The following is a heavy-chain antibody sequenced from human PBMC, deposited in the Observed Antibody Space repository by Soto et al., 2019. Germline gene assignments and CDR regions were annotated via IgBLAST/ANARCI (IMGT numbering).Heavy chain of an antibody. J-gene: IGHJ5*02. V-gene: IGHV3-33*01. D-gene: IGHD2-2*01. CDR2: IWFDGSNK. CDR1: GFTFSSYG. Sequence: GGSLRLSCAASGFTFSSYGMHWVRQAPGKGLEWVAVIWFDGSNKYYADSVKGRFTISRDNSKNTLYLQMNSLRAEDTAVYYCARDLRVLVPAAMRDNWFDPWGQGTLVTVSS. CDR3: ARDLRVLVPAAMRDNWFDP.